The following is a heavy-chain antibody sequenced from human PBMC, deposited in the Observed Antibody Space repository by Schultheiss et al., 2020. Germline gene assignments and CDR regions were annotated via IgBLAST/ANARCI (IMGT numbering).Heavy chain of an antibody. CDR3: AREWFSTFDI. V-gene: IGHV3-15*01. Sequence: GGSLRLSCAASGFTFSSYAMSWVRQAPGKGLEWVGRIKSKTDGGTTDYAAPVKGRFTISRDDSKNTLYLQMNSLRAEDTAVYYCAREWFSTFDIWGQGTMVTVSS. J-gene: IGHJ3*02. D-gene: IGHD3-10*01. CDR1: GFTFSSYA. CDR2: IKSKTDGGTT.